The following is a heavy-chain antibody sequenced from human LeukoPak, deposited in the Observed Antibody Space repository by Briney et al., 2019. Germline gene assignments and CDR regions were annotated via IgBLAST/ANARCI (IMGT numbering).Heavy chain of an antibody. J-gene: IGHJ4*02. V-gene: IGHV3-30-3*01. CDR2: ILYDGNNK. CDR1: GFTFSTYT. CDR3: AAGIENFDY. D-gene: IGHD6-13*01. Sequence: GGSLRLSCAASGFTFSTYTMHWVRQAPGKGLEWVALILYDGNNKYYADSVKGRFTISRDNAKNSLYLQMNSLRAEDTAVYYCAAGIENFDYWGQGALVTVSS.